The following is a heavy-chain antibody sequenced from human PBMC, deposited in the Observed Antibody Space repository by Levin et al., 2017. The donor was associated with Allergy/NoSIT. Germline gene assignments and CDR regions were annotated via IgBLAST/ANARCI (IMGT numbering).Heavy chain of an antibody. CDR2: INPNSGGT. J-gene: IGHJ4*02. Sequence: ASVKVSCKASGYTFTGYYMHWVRQAPGQGLEWMGWINPNSGGTNYAQKFQGRVTMTRDTSISTAYMELSRLRSDDTAVYYCARDRVATIKGGGLYYFDYWGQGTLVTVSS. D-gene: IGHD5-12*01. CDR3: ARDRVATIKGGGLYYFDY. CDR1: GYTFTGYY. V-gene: IGHV1-2*02.